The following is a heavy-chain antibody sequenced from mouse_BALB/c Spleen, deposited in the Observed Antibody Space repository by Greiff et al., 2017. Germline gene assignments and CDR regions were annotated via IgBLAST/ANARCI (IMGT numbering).Heavy chain of an antibody. CDR3: ARSITTGFPYYYAMDY. Sequence: EVKVVESGGGLVQPGGSRKLSCAASGFTFSSFGMHWVRQAPEKGLEWVAYISSGSSTIYYADTVKGRFTISRDNPKNTLFLQMTSLRSEDTAMYYCARSITTGFPYYYAMDYWGQGTSVTVSS. CDR2: ISSGSSTI. V-gene: IGHV5-17*02. CDR1: GFTFSSFG. J-gene: IGHJ4*01. D-gene: IGHD1-2*01.